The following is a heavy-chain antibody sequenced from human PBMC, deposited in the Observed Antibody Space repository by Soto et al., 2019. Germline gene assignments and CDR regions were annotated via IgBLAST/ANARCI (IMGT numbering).Heavy chain of an antibody. V-gene: IGHV4-4*07. Sequence: QVQLQESGPGLVKPSETLSLTCTVSGGSISSYYWSWIRQPAGKGLEWIGRIYTSGSTNYNPSLKSRVTMSVDTSKNQFSLKLSSVTAADTAVYYCAREGPSAAAGTSLDYWGQGTLVTVSS. D-gene: IGHD6-13*01. CDR3: AREGPSAAAGTSLDY. CDR2: IYTSGST. J-gene: IGHJ4*02. CDR1: GGSISSYY.